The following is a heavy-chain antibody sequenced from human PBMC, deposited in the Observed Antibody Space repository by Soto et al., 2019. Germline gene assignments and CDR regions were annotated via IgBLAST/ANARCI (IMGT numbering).Heavy chain of an antibody. CDR2: ISGDGGST. V-gene: IGHV3-43*02. J-gene: IGHJ3*02. D-gene: IGHD2-2*01. Sequence: GGSLRLSCAASGFTFDDYAMHWVRQAPGKGLEWVSLISGDGGSTYYADSVKGRFTISRDNSKNSLYLQMNSLRTEDTALYYCAKDGGDIVVVPAALQGDAFDIWGQGTMVTVSS. CDR3: AKDGGDIVVVPAALQGDAFDI. CDR1: GFTFDDYA.